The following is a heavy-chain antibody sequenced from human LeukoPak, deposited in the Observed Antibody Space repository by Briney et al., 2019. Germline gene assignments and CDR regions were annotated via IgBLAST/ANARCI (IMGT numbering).Heavy chain of an antibody. Sequence: ASVKVSCKTSGYSFTKYPIHWVRQAPGQRFEWMGWINGANGNIRYSQKFQGRVTLTRDTAANTAYMELSSLRSEDTAVYYCARMTTGKFEYWGQGTLVTVSP. CDR3: ARMTTGKFEY. J-gene: IGHJ4*02. D-gene: IGHD3-10*01. CDR1: GYSFTKYP. CDR2: INGANGNI. V-gene: IGHV1-3*01.